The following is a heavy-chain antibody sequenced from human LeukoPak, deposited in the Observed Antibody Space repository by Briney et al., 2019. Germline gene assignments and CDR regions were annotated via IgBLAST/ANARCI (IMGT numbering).Heavy chain of an antibody. D-gene: IGHD2-2*01. CDR1: GYTFTGYH. J-gene: IGHJ4*02. CDR3: AREQYQLPSGYSR. Sequence: ASVKVSCKASGYTFTGYHSHWVRQAPGQGLEWMGWINPNSGGTNYQGRVTMTRDTSISTAYMELSRLRSDDTAVYYCAREQYQLPSGYSRWGQGTLVTVSS. CDR2: INPNSGGT. V-gene: IGHV1-2*02.